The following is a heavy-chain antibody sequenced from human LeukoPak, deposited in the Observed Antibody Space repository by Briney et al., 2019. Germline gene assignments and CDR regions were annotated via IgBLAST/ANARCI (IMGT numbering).Heavy chain of an antibody. V-gene: IGHV3-23*01. CDR3: ARALSQELIRYSQD. CDR1: GFTFNNYA. D-gene: IGHD1-1*01. Sequence: GGSLRLSCAASGFTFNNYAMSWVRQAPGKGPEWVSGISGSGGNSYYADSVQGRFTISRDNSKNTLYLQMNSLRADDTAVYYCARALSQELIRYSQDWGQGTLVSVSS. CDR2: ISGSGGNS. J-gene: IGHJ1*01.